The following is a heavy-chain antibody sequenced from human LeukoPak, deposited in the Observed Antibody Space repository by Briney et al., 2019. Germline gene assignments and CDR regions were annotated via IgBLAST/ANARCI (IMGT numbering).Heavy chain of an antibody. CDR2: INLNGGGT. V-gene: IGHV1-2*02. Sequence: ASVKVSCKASGYTFTDYYMNWVRQAPGQGLEWMGWINLNGGGTKLAQKFQGRVTMTRDSSISTAYMDLNTLTADDTAIYYCARSRRYGSGSYVDYRGQGTLVTVSS. J-gene: IGHJ4*02. CDR1: GYTFTDYY. CDR3: ARSRRYGSGSYVDY. D-gene: IGHD3-10*01.